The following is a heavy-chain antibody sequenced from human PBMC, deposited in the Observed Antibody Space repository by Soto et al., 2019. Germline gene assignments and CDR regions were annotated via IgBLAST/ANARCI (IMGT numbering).Heavy chain of an antibody. CDR1: VFTFSIYA. D-gene: IGHD3-22*01. V-gene: IGHV3-30-3*01. Sequence: WGSLRLACVSSVFTFSIYAMPWVRQAPGRGLDWVAVISHDGSNKYYADSVKGRFTISRDNSKNTLYLQMNSLRAEDTAVYYCARDQDDYDSSGYYTGPLSYWGQGTMVTVSS. CDR3: ARDQDDYDSSGYYTGPLSY. J-gene: IGHJ4*02. CDR2: ISHDGSNK.